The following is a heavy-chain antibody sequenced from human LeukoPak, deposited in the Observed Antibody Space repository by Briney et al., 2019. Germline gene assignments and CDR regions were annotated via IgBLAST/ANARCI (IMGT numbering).Heavy chain of an antibody. V-gene: IGHV4-59*01. D-gene: IGHD4-23*01. CDR2: IYYSGST. J-gene: IGHJ5*02. CDR1: GGSFSGYY. CDR3: ARDNPYGGNSDGSWFDP. Sequence: SETLSLTCAVYGGSFSGYYWSWIRQPPGKGLEWIGYIYYSGSTNYNPSLKSRVTISVDTSKNQFSLKLSSVTAADTAVYYCARDNPYGGNSDGSWFDPWGQGTLVTVSS.